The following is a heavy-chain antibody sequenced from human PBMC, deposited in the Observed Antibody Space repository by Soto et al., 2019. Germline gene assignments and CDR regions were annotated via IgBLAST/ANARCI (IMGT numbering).Heavy chain of an antibody. D-gene: IGHD3-9*01. CDR2: INSDGSST. CDR1: GFTFSSYW. V-gene: IGHV3-74*01. CDR3: ARDQGDILTGYYY. Sequence: GGSLRLSCAAFGFTFSSYWMHWVRQAQGKGLGWVSRINSDGSSTSYADSVKGRFTISRDNAKNTLYLQMNSLRAEDTAVYYCARDQGDILTGYYYWGQGTLVTVSS. J-gene: IGHJ4*02.